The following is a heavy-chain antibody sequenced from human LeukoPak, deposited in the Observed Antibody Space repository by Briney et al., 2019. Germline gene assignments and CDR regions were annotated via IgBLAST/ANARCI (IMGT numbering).Heavy chain of an antibody. J-gene: IGHJ4*02. D-gene: IGHD3-22*01. CDR1: GGTFSSYA. V-gene: IGHV1-69*04. CDR3: ASPLGDSSGYLPDY. CDR2: IIPILGIA. Sequence: SVKVSCKASGGTFSSYAISWVRQAPGQGLEWMGRIIPILGIANYAQKFQGRVTITAHKSTSTAYMELSSLRSEDTAVYYCASPLGDSSGYLPDYWGQGTLVTVSS.